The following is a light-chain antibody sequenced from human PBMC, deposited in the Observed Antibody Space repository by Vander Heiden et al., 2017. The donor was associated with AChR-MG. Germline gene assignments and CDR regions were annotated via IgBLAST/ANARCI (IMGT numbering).Light chain of an antibody. J-gene: IGKJ4*01. V-gene: IGKV1-6*01. Sequence: AIQMTQSPSSLSASVGDRVTITCRASQGVRNDLGWYQQKAGKAPKLLIYGASIVQSGVPSRYSGSGSDTDFTLTISSLQPEDFATYYCLQDHNYPLTFGGGTKVEIK. CDR2: GAS. CDR3: LQDHNYPLT. CDR1: QGVRND.